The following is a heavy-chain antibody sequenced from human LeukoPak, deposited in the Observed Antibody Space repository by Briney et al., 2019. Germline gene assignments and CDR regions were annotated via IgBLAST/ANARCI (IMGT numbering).Heavy chain of an antibody. CDR3: ARVWCTSTSCYAWYYYGMDV. CDR1: GFTFSSYG. J-gene: IGHJ6*02. Sequence: GGSLRLSCAASGFTFSSYGMHWVRQAPGKGLEWVAVIWYDGSDKNYADSVKGRFTISRDNFKNTLDLQMSSLRAEDTAVYYCARVWCTSTSCYAWYYYGMDVWGQGTTVTVSS. V-gene: IGHV3-33*01. D-gene: IGHD2-2*01. CDR2: IWYDGSDK.